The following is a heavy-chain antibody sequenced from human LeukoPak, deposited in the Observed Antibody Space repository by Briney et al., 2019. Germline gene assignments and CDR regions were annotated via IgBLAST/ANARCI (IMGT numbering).Heavy chain of an antibody. J-gene: IGHJ3*02. CDR2: ISYDGINQ. D-gene: IGHD2-2*01. CDR3: VREGFCSTTKCPRAFDI. CDR1: GFTFSKYA. Sequence: GGSLRLSCAASGFTFSKYAMHWVRQAPGKGLDWMAVISYDGINQYYPDSVKGRFTISRDNAKNTLSLQMNSLRAEDTAVYYCVREGFCSTTKCPRAFDIWGQGTMATVSS. V-gene: IGHV3-30*01.